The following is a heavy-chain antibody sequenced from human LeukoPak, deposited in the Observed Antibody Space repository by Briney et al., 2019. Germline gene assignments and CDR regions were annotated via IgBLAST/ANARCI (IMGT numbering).Heavy chain of an antibody. Sequence: GGSLGLSCAASGFTFRNYVIHWVRQAPGKGLEWVAVTSSDLNVKLYADSVKGRFTISRDNSRSTLYLQMSSLRPEDTAIYYCAREGYYGSGSPPSLYFDYWGQGTLVTVSS. CDR3: AREGYYGSGSPPSLYFDY. CDR2: TSSDLNVK. D-gene: IGHD3-10*01. CDR1: GFTFRNYV. V-gene: IGHV3-30-3*01. J-gene: IGHJ4*02.